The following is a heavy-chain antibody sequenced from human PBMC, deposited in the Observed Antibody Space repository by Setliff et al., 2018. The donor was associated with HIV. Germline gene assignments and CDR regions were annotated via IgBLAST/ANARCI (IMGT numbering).Heavy chain of an antibody. CDR1: GFTFDDYG. J-gene: IGHJ4*02. CDR3: ARMVRSGYDRGYFDS. D-gene: IGHD5-12*01. V-gene: IGHV3-20*04. Sequence: SGGSLRLSCAASGFTFDDYGFNWVRQAPGKGLEWVSGINYNGESTGYADSVKGRFTISRDNAKNSLSLQMNSLRAEDTAVYYCARMVRSGYDRGYFDSWGQGTLVTVSS. CDR2: INYNGEST.